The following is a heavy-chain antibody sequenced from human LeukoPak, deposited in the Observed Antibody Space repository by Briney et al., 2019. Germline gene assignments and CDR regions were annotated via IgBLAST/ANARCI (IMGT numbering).Heavy chain of an antibody. V-gene: IGHV1-69*10. Sequence: GASVKVSFKASGGTFSSYAISWLRQAPGQGLEWMGGITPILGTTNYAQKFQGRVTITADKSTRTAYMDLSSLRSEDTAVYYCARAIKSLGYSFGHYYYYYMDGWGTGATVTVSS. CDR1: GGTFSSYA. CDR3: ARAIKSLGYSFGHYYYYYMDG. J-gene: IGHJ6*03. D-gene: IGHD5-18*01. CDR2: ITPILGTT.